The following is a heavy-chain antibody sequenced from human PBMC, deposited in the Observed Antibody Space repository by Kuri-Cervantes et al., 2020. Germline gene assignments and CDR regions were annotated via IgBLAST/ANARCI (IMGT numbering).Heavy chain of an antibody. D-gene: IGHD4-23*01. CDR2: IIPIFGTA. CDR1: GGTFSSYA. V-gene: IGHV1-69*05. J-gene: IGHJ3*02. Sequence: SVKVCCKASGGTFSSYAICWVRQAPGQGLEWMGGIIPIFGTANYAQKFQGRVTITTDESTSTAYMELSSLRSEDTAVYYCAREGNDAFDIWGQGTMVTVSS. CDR3: AREGNDAFDI.